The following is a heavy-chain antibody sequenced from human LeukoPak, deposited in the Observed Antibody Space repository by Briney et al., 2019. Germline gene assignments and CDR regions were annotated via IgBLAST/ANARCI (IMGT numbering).Heavy chain of an antibody. J-gene: IGHJ4*02. CDR1: VGSISSGSYY. D-gene: IGHD6-13*01. CDR2: SYTSGST. Sequence: PSQTLSLTCTVSVGSISSGSYYWSWIRQPAGKGLEWIGRSYTSGSTNYNPSLKSRVTISVDTSKNQFSLKLSSVTAADTAVYYCARERRSPEYWGQGTLVTVSS. CDR3: ARERRSPEY. V-gene: IGHV4-61*02.